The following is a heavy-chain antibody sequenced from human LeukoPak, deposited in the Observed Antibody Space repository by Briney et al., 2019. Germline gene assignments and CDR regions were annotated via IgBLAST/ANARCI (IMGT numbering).Heavy chain of an antibody. V-gene: IGHV3-7*01. CDR2: INPDTSGI. J-gene: IGHJ5*02. Sequence: GGSLRLSCEASGFTFSSSWMSWVRQGPGKGLEWVASINPDTSGIHYVDAVRGRFTISRDNAKNSLYLQMSSLTADDTALYYCVRSHHPGGWFDPWGQGTLVTVSS. CDR1: GFTFSSSW. CDR3: VRSHHPGGWFDP. D-gene: IGHD3-10*01.